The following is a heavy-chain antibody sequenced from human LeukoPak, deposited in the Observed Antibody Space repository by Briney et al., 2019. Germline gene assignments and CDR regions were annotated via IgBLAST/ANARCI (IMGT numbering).Heavy chain of an antibody. CDR2: INHNGST. CDR3: ATLGEYYGSSGYYYN. CDR1: GASISSSTYY. J-gene: IGHJ4*02. V-gene: IGHV4-39*07. D-gene: IGHD3-22*01. Sequence: SETLSLTCTVSGASISSSTYYWSWIRQPPGKGLEWIGEINHNGSTYYNPSPKSRVTISVDSSKNQFSLKLTSVTAADTAVYHCATLGEYYGSSGYYYNWGQGTLVTVS.